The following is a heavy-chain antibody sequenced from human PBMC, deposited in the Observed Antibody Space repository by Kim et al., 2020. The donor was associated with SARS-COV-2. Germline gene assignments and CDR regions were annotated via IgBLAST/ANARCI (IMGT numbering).Heavy chain of an antibody. V-gene: IGHV3-66*01. CDR1: GFTVSSNY. CDR3: ARDRIQLWSGGMDV. CDR2: IYSGGST. D-gene: IGHD5-18*01. Sequence: GGSLRLSCAASGFTVSSNYMSWVRQAPGKGLELVSVIYSGGSTYYADSVKGRFTISRDNSKNTLYLQMNSLRAEDTAVYYCARDRIQLWSGGMDVWGQGTTVTVSS. J-gene: IGHJ6*02.